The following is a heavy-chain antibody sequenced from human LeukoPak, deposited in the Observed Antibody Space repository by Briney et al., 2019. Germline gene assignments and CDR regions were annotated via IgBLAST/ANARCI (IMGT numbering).Heavy chain of an antibody. J-gene: IGHJ4*02. CDR3: ARNYYDSSGYYYFYLDY. D-gene: IGHD3-22*01. CDR2: INHSGST. V-gene: IGHV4-34*01. Sequence: SETLSLTCAVYGGSFSGYYWSWIRQPPGKGLEWIGEINHSGSTNYNPSLKSRVTISVDKSKNQFSLKLSSVTAADTAVYYCARNYYDSSGYYYFYLDYWGQGTLVTVSS. CDR1: GGSFSGYY.